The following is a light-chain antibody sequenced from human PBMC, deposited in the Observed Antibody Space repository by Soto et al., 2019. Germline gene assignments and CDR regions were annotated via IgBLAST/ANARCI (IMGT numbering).Light chain of an antibody. Sequence: EIVMTQSPATRSVSPGEGVTLSCRASQSVSSNLAWYQPRPGQAPSLLIYGASTRATGIPDRFSGSGSGTDFTLTISRLEPEDFAVYYCQHYGSSGTFGQGTKVDIK. CDR3: QHYGSSGT. V-gene: IGKV3-20*01. CDR2: GAS. J-gene: IGKJ1*01. CDR1: QSVSSN.